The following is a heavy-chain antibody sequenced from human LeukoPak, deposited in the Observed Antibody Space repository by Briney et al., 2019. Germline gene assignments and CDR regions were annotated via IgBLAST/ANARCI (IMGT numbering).Heavy chain of an antibody. CDR2: IKQDGSEK. CDR1: GFTFSNYW. Sequence: GGSLRLSCAASGFTFSNYWMTWVRQAPGKGLEWVANIKQDGSEKYYVDSVKGRFTISRDNAKNSLYLQMNSLRAEDTAVYYCARDTHRYFDWLKTYYYYGMDVWGKGTTVTVSS. D-gene: IGHD3-9*01. J-gene: IGHJ6*04. CDR3: ARDTHRYFDWLKTYYYYGMDV. V-gene: IGHV3-7*01.